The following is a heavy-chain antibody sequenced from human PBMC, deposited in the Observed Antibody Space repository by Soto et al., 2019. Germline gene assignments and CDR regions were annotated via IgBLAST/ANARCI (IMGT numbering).Heavy chain of an antibody. CDR1: GFTFSSYG. Sequence: HPGGSLRLSCAASGFTFSSYGMHWVRQAPGKGLEWVAVISYDGSNKYYADSVKGRFTISRDNSKNTLYLQMNSLRAEDTAVYYCAKEWYYDSWRGYSYGMDVWGQGTRVTVSS. J-gene: IGHJ6*02. V-gene: IGHV3-30*18. CDR2: ISYDGSNK. D-gene: IGHD3-3*01. CDR3: AKEWYYDSWRGYSYGMDV.